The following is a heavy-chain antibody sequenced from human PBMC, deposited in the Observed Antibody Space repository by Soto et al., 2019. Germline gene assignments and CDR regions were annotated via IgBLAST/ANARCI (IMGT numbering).Heavy chain of an antibody. Sequence: QVQLVQSGAEVKKPGSSVKVSCKASGGTFSSYAISWVRQAPGQGLEWMGGIIPIFGTANYAQQFQGRVTITAAESTSSAYMGLSSLRSEDTAVYYCARGGRDGYKNIFDYWGQGTLVTVSS. V-gene: IGHV1-69*01. J-gene: IGHJ4*02. CDR1: GGTFSSYA. D-gene: IGHD5-12*01. CDR2: IIPIFGTA. CDR3: ARGGRDGYKNIFDY.